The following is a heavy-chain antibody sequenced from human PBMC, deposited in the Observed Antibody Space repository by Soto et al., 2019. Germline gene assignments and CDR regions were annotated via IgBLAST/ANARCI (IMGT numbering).Heavy chain of an antibody. V-gene: IGHV3-72*01. CDR2: IRNRAKSYTT. Sequence: EVQLVESGGGLVQPGGSLRLSCAASGFTFSDHYMDWVRQAPGKGLEWVGRIRNRAKSYTTEYAASVKGRFTISRDDSKNSLYLQMNSLKTEDTAMYYCTRGYCSGVTYSSLDCWGQGTLVTVSS. CDR3: TRGYCSGVTYSSLDC. D-gene: IGHD2-15*01. J-gene: IGHJ4*02. CDR1: GFTFSDHY.